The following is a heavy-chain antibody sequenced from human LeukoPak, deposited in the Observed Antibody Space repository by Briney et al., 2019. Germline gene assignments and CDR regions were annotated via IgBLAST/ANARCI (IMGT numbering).Heavy chain of an antibody. CDR1: GGSISSYY. V-gene: IGHV4-39*01. D-gene: IGHD6-6*01. J-gene: IGHJ4*02. CDR2: IYYSGST. CDR3: ARHQNEYSSSSSYFDY. Sequence: SETLSLTCTVSGGSISSYYWSWIRQPPGKGLEWIGSIYYSGSTYYNPSLKSRVTISVDTSKNQFSLKLSSVTAADTAVYYCARHQNEYSSSSSYFDYWGQGTLVTVSS.